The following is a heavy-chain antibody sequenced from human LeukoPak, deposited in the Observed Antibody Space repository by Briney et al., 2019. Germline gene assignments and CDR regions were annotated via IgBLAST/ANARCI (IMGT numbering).Heavy chain of an antibody. V-gene: IGHV3-23*01. D-gene: IGHD3-22*01. Sequence: QPGGSLRLSCAASGFTFSSYAMTCVRQAPGKGLEWVSAISGSGGTTDYADSVRGRFTISRDNSKNTVSLHMSSLRAEDTAVYYCAKGGDSSGYGWRSWGQGTLVSVSS. CDR3: AKGGDSSGYGWRS. J-gene: IGHJ5*02. CDR1: GFTFSSYA. CDR2: ISGSGGTT.